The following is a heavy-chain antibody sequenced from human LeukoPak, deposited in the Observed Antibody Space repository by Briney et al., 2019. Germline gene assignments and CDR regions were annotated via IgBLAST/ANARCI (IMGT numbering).Heavy chain of an antibody. J-gene: IGHJ4*02. D-gene: IGHD1-7*01. V-gene: IGHV3-21*01. Sequence: GGSLRLSCAASGFTFSSSSMNWVRQTPGKGLEWVSSISSGSSYIYYADPLKGRFTVSRDNAKNSLYLQMNSLRAEDTAVYYCASERYNWNYAFDYWGQGILVTVSS. CDR3: ASERYNWNYAFDY. CDR1: GFTFSSSS. CDR2: ISSGSSYI.